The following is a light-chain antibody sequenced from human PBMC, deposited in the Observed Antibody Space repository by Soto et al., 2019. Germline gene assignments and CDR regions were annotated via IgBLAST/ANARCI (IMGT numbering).Light chain of an antibody. CDR1: QSVSSN. V-gene: IGKV3-15*01. J-gene: IGKJ1*01. Sequence: EIVMAQSPATLAVSPGGRASRSCRASQSVSSNLAWYQQKPGQAPRLLIYGASTRATGIPARFSGSGSGTDFTLTISSLEPEDFAVYYCQQYVSSPRTFGQGTKVDIK. CDR3: QQYVSSPRT. CDR2: GAS.